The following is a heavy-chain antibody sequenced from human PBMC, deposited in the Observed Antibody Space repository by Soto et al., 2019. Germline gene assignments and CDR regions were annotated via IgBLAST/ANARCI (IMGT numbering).Heavy chain of an antibody. V-gene: IGHV1-46*03. J-gene: IGHJ6*03. CDR3: ASDTGIVVVSAAKWSNYNYYYYDMDV. D-gene: IGHD2-2*01. CDR2: INPSGGST. CDR1: GYTFTSYY. Sequence: VASVKVSCKASGYTFTSYYMHWVRQAPGQGLEWMGIINPSGGSTSYAQKIQGRVTMTRDTSTSTVYMELSSLRSEDTAVYYCASDTGIVVVSAAKWSNYNYYYYDMDVWGKGTTVTVSS.